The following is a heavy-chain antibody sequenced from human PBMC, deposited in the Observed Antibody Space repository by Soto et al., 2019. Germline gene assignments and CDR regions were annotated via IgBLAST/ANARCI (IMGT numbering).Heavy chain of an antibody. D-gene: IGHD3-22*01. CDR2: IYYSGST. J-gene: IGHJ6*02. CDR1: GCPISSSSYY. V-gene: IGHV4-39*01. CDR3: ARRLYYDSSGFEGGGMDV. Sequence: SDTLSRTCIASGCPISSSSYYWGWIRQPPGKGLEWIGSIYYSGSTYYNPSLKSRVTISVDTSKNQFSLKLSSVTAADTAVYYCARRLYYDSSGFEGGGMDVWGQGTTVT.